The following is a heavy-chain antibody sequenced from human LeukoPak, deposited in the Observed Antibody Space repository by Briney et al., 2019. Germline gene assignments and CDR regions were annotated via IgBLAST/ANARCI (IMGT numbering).Heavy chain of an antibody. J-gene: IGHJ3*02. CDR1: GFTVSSNY. V-gene: IGHV3-53*01. CDR3: ARCQRPRAYDYIWGSYRAGAFDI. Sequence: GGSLRLSCAASGFTVSSNYMSWVRQAPGKGLEWVSVIYSGGSTYYADSVKGRFTISRDNSKNTLYLQMNGLRAEDTAVYYCARCQRPRAYDYIWGSYRAGAFDIWGQGTMVTVSS. D-gene: IGHD3-16*02. CDR2: IYSGGST.